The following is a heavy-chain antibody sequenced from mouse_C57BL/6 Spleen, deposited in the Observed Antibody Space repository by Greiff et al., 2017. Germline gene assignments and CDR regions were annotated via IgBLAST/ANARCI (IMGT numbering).Heavy chain of an antibody. J-gene: IGHJ4*01. CDR2: IDPSDSYT. D-gene: IGHD3-2*02. V-gene: IGHV1-69*01. Sequence: QVQLQQPGAELVMPGASVKLSCKASGYTFTSYWMHWVKQRPGQGLEWIGEIDPSDSYTNYNQKFKGKSTLTVDKSSSTAYMQLSSLTSEDSAVYYCARSPSSGSYYAMDYWGQGTSVTVSS. CDR1: GYTFTSYW. CDR3: ARSPSSGSYYAMDY.